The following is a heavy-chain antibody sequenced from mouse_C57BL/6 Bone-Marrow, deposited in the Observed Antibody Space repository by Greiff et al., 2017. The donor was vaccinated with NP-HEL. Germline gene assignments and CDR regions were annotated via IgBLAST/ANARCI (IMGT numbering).Heavy chain of an antibody. J-gene: IGHJ4*01. CDR3: TPSTYGNAMDY. D-gene: IGHD2-1*01. CDR2: IDPENGDT. CDR1: GFNIKDDY. Sequence: VQLQQSGAELVRPGASVKLSCTASGFNIKDDYMHWVKQRPEQGLEWIGWIDPENGDTEYASKFQGKATITADPSSNTAYLQLSSLTSEDTAVYYCTPSTYGNAMDYWGQGTSVTVAS. V-gene: IGHV14-4*01.